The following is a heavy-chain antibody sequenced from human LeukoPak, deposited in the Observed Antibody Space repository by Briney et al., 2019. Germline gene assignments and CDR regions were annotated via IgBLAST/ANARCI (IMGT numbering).Heavy chain of an antibody. CDR2: INSDGYSI. CDR3: ARARGRTSEPYYFDY. D-gene: IGHD3-10*01. V-gene: IGHV3-74*01. CDR1: GFTFRSYW. Sequence: GGSLRLSCAASGFTFRSYWMHWVRQTRGKGLVWLSRINSDGYSITYEDSVKGRFSISRDNAKNTLYLQMNSLSAEDTAVYFCARARGRTSEPYYFDYWGQGILVTVSS. J-gene: IGHJ4*02.